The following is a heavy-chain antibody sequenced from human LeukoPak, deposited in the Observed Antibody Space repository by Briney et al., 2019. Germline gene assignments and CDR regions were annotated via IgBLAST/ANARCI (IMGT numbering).Heavy chain of an antibody. J-gene: IGHJ5*02. V-gene: IGHV4-30-4*02. CDR1: GGSISSGDYY. CDR3: ARSLDSSGYYNWFEP. Sequence: SDTLSLTCTVSGGSISSGDYYWSWIRQPPGKGLERIGNIYYSGSNYYNPFHKSLVTISVDTSKNQFSLKLRSVTAGDTAVYYCARSLDSSGYYNWFEPCGQGTLVTVSS. CDR2: IYYSGSN. D-gene: IGHD3-22*01.